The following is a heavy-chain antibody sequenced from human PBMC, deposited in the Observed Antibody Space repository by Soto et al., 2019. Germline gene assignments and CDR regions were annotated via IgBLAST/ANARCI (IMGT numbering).Heavy chain of an antibody. CDR3: ARGGRYSWRDYYGMDV. Sequence: ASVKVSCKAPADTFTSYYIHWVRQAPGHGLEWMGIINPNGGSTRFAQTFQGRITMTTDTSTSTVYMELRSLRSEDTAVYYCARGGRYSWRDYYGMDVWGQGTTVTVSS. V-gene: IGHV1-46*01. J-gene: IGHJ6*02. CDR2: INPNGGST. D-gene: IGHD4-4*01. CDR1: ADTFTSYY.